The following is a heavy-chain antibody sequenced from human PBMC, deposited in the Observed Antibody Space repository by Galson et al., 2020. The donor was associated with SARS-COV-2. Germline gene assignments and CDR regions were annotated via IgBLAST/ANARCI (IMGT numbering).Heavy chain of an antibody. CDR3: ARDIGVGGYSYGNYGMDV. D-gene: IGHD5-18*01. CDR1: GFTFSSYW. CDR2: INSDGSSI. Sequence: TGGSLRLSCAASGFTFSSYWMHWVRQLPGKGLVWVSRINSDGSSISYADSVKGRFTISRDNAKNTLSLQMNSLRAEDTAVYYCARDIGVGGYSYGNYGMDVWGQGTTVTVSS. J-gene: IGHJ6*02. V-gene: IGHV3-74*01.